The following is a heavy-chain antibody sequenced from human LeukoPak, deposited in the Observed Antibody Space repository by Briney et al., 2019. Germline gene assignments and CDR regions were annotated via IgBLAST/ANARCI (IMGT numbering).Heavy chain of an antibody. V-gene: IGHV3-33*06. CDR3: AKDVV. CDR2: IWYDGTNK. CDR1: GFTFSSYG. D-gene: IGHD2-21*01. J-gene: IGHJ4*02. Sequence: PGRSLRLSCAASGFTFSSYGMHWVRQAPGKRLEWVALIWYDGTNKYYADSVKGRFTISRDNSKNTLYLQMNSLRAEDTAVYYCAKDVVRGQGTLVTVSS.